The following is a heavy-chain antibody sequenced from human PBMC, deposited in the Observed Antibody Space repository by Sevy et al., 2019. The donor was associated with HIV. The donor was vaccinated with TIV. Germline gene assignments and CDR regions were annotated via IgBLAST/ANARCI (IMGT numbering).Heavy chain of an antibody. CDR3: ARDAAGGTTSSGLDV. CDR2: IYPNSGGT. D-gene: IGHD1-7*01. V-gene: IGHV1-2*06. Sequence: ASVKVSCKASGYTFTDDYLHWVRQAPGQGLEWMGRIYPNSGGTNNAQKFQGRVTMTRDTSISTAYMELSRLRPDDTAVYFCARDAAGGTTSSGLDVWGQGTTVTVSS. CDR1: GYTFTDDY. J-gene: IGHJ6*02.